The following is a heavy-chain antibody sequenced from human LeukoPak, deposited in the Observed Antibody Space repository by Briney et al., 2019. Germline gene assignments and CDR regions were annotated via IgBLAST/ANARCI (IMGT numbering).Heavy chain of an antibody. CDR1: GYTFTHQW. J-gene: IGHJ4*02. V-gene: IGHV5-51*01. CDR2: IYPRDSDT. CDR3: ARHSDVIGAI. Sequence: GESLKISCKASGYTFTHQWIGWVRQKSGSGLEWMGIIYPRDSDTRYSPSFQGHVSISADTSINTAYLEWSRQEASDTAIYYCARHSDVIGAIWGQGTLVTVSS. D-gene: IGHD3-10*01.